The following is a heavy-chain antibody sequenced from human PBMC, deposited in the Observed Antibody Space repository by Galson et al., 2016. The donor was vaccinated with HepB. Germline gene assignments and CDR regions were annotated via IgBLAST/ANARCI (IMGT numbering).Heavy chain of an antibody. Sequence: SLRLSCAGSGFTFGDHYMSWIRQAPGKGLEWISYITTPDNTVYDADSVKGRFTTSRDNAKSSLFLQMHSLRAEDTAVYYCARWRGGYFDSWGQGTLVTVSS. CDR3: ARWRGGYFDS. J-gene: IGHJ4*02. CDR1: GFTFGDHY. V-gene: IGHV3-11*01. D-gene: IGHD2-15*01. CDR2: ITTPDNTV.